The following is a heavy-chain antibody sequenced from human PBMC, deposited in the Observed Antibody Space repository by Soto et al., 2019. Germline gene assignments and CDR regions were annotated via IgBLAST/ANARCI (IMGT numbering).Heavy chain of an antibody. D-gene: IGHD5-12*01. CDR2: ISGSGGST. J-gene: IGHJ4*02. CDR3: AKGGAIVATITLNFDY. V-gene: IGHV3-23*01. Sequence: GGSLRLSCAASGFTFSSYAMSWVRQAPGKGLEWVSAISGSGGSTYYADYVKGRFTISRDNSKNTLYLQMNSLRAEDTAVYYCAKGGAIVATITLNFDYWGQGTLVTVSS. CDR1: GFTFSSYA.